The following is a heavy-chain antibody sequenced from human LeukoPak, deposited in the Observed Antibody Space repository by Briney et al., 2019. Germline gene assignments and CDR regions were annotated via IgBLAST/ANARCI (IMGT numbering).Heavy chain of an antibody. D-gene: IGHD6-19*01. Sequence: ASVKVSCKASGYTFTAYYIHWVRQAPGQGLEWMGRINPKNGDTNYAQKFQGRVTMTRDTSISTAYMELSRLRSDDTAVYYCARVGNLYSSGWYGHWGQGTLVTVSS. CDR1: GYTFTAYY. CDR3: ARVGNLYSSGWYGH. CDR2: INPKNGDT. V-gene: IGHV1-2*06. J-gene: IGHJ1*01.